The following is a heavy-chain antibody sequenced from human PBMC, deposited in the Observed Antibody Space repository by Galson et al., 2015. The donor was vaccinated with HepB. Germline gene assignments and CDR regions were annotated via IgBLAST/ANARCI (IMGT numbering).Heavy chain of an antibody. J-gene: IGHJ5*01. Sequence: SLRLSCAASGFTFSSFAMNWVRQAPGKGLEWVAAVNGGAANANYADSVKGRFTVSRDNSVDTLFLQMDGLRADDTAVYYCAKASGTPRGRFDSWGQETLVSVSS. CDR2: VNGGAANA. CDR3: AKASGTPRGRFDS. V-gene: IGHV3-23*01. CDR1: GFTFSSFA.